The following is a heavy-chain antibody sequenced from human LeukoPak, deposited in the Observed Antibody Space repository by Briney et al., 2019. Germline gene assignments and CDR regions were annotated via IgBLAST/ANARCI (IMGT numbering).Heavy chain of an antibody. CDR3: ARFCWYYYDSSDDTEPDDAFDI. CDR1: GFTFSSYW. D-gene: IGHD3-22*01. J-gene: IGHJ3*02. Sequence: GGSLRLSCAASGFTFSSYWMGWVRQAPGKGLEWVANIKQDGSEKYYVDSVKGRFTISRDNAKNSLYLQMNSLRAEDTAVYYCARFCWYYYDSSDDTEPDDAFDIWGQGTMVTVSS. V-gene: IGHV3-7*01. CDR2: IKQDGSEK.